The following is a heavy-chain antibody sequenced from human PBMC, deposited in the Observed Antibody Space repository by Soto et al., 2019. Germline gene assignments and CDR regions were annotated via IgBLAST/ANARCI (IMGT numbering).Heavy chain of an antibody. CDR1: GYTFTSYA. Sequence: QVQLVQSGAEVKKPGASVKVSCKASGYTFTSYAISWVRQAPGQGLEWMGWISAYNGNTNYAQKLQGRVTMTTDTSTSPDYMELRSLSSDDTAVYYCAGGRRSGSYLPFDYWGQGTLVTVSS. D-gene: IGHD1-26*01. V-gene: IGHV1-18*01. CDR3: AGGRRSGSYLPFDY. CDR2: ISAYNGNT. J-gene: IGHJ4*02.